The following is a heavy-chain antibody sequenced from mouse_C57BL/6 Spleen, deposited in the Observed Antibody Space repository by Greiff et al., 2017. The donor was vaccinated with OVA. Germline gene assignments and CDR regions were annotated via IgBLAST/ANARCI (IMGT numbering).Heavy chain of an antibody. D-gene: IGHD4-1*01. J-gene: IGHJ4*01. CDR2: IDPSDSYT. CDR1: GYTFTSYW. Sequence: QVQLQQPGAELVKPGASVQLSCKASGYTFTSYWMQWVKQRPGQGLEWIGEIDPSDSYTNYNQKFKGKATLTVDTSSSTAYMQLSSLTSEDSAVYYCARRTGTGPRDYWGQGTSVTVSS. CDR3: ARRTGTGPRDY. V-gene: IGHV1-50*01.